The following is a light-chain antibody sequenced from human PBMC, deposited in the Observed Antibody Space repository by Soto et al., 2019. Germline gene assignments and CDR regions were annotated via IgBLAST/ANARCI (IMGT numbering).Light chain of an antibody. Sequence: EIVMTQSPATLSVSPGERATLSCRASQSVSSNLAWYQQKPGQAPRLLIYGASTRATGIPARFSGSGSGTEFTLTISSLQSEDVALYYCQQYYSVPSTFGQGTKLEIK. CDR1: QSVSSN. CDR2: GAS. V-gene: IGKV3-15*01. J-gene: IGKJ2*01. CDR3: QQYYSVPST.